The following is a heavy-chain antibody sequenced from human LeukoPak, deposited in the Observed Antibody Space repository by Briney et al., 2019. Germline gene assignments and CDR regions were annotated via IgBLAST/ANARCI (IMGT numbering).Heavy chain of an antibody. CDR2: ITGDSGGT. J-gene: IGHJ4*02. V-gene: IGHV3-23*01. CDR3: ARGPYSSSWSPHY. D-gene: IGHD6-13*01. Sequence: PGGSLRLSCAASGFTFRSYVMSWVRQVPGKGLEWVSAITGDSGGTNHADSVKGRFTISRDNSKNSLYLQMNSLRAEDTAVYYCARGPYSSSWSPHYWGQGTLVTVSS. CDR1: GFTFRSYV.